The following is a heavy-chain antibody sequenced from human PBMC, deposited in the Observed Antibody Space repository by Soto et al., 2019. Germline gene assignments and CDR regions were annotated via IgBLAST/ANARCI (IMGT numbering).Heavy chain of an antibody. V-gene: IGHV4-39*01. CDR1: GGSISSSSYY. D-gene: IGHD3-10*01. Sequence: QLQLQESGPGLVKPSETLSLTCTVSGGSISSSSYYWGWIRQPPGKGLEWIGSIYYSGSTYYNPSLKSRVTISVDTSKNQFSLKLSSVTAADTAVYYCARTMVRGVMDVFDIWGQGTMVTVSS. CDR2: IYYSGST. J-gene: IGHJ3*02. CDR3: ARTMVRGVMDVFDI.